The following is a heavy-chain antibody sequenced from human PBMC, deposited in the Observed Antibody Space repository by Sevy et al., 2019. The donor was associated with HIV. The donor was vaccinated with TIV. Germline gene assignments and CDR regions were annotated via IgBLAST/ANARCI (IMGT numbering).Heavy chain of an antibody. V-gene: IGHV3-23*01. Sequence: GGSLRLSCAASGFIFNNYAMNWVRQAPGKGLEWVSGISGRDGTTFYADSVKGRFTLSRDNSKNTLYLQMNSLRAEDTAVYYGARDYFPTYYAISGLGHYWGQGTLVTVSS. CDR1: GFIFNNYA. J-gene: IGHJ4*02. D-gene: IGHD3-22*01. CDR2: ISGRDGTT. CDR3: ARDYFPTYYAISGLGHY.